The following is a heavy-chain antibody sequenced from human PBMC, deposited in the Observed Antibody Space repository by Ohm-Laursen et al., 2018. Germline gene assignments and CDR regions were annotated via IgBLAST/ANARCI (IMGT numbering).Heavy chain of an antibody. J-gene: IGHJ4*02. D-gene: IGHD3-3*01. V-gene: IGHV1-2*02. CDR1: GYVFTGYY. CDR3: ATGGSGFYYPFDS. CDR2: IYPNNGGT. Sequence: GATVKISCKTFGYVFTGYYVHWVRQAPGQGPEWLGWIYPNNGGTKYAQKFQGRVTMIGDTSSSTAYMDLSGPRSDDTAVYYCATGGSGFYYPFDSWGQGTQVTVSS.